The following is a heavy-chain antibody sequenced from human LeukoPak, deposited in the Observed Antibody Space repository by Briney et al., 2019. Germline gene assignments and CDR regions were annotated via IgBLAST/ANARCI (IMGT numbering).Heavy chain of an antibody. CDR1: GGSFSGYY. V-gene: IGHV4-34*01. J-gene: IGHJ4*02. CDR3: ATGQEDDYGDYVLGY. Sequence: SETLSLTCAVYGGSFSGYYWSYIRQAPGKGLEWIGEINHSGSTNYNPSLKSRVTISVGTSKNQFSLKVSSVTAADTAVYYCATGQEDDYGDYVLGYWGQGTLVTVSS. D-gene: IGHD4-17*01. CDR2: INHSGST.